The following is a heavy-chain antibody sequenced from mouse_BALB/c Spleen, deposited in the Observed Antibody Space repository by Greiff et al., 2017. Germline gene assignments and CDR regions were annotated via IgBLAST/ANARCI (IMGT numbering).Heavy chain of an antibody. V-gene: IGHV5-4*02. J-gene: IGHJ4*01. CDR2: ISDGGSYT. CDR1: GFTFSDYY. Sequence: EVQRVESGGGLVKPGGSLKLSCAASGFTFSDYYMYWVRQTPEKRLEWVATISDGGSYTYYPDSVKGRFTISRDNAKNNLYLQMSSLKSEDTAMYYCARGGAGLYAMDYWGQGTSVTVSS. CDR3: ARGGAGLYAMDY.